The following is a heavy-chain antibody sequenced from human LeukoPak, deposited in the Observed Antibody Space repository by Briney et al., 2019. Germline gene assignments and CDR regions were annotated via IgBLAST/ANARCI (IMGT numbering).Heavy chain of an antibody. Sequence: PGRSLRLSCAASGSTFDDYAMHWVRLAPGKGLEWVSGISWNGGNIDYADSVKGRFTISRDNAKNSLYLQMSSLRAQDTALYYCVFEFKGQAGTTAFDYWGQGTLVTVSS. J-gene: IGHJ4*02. V-gene: IGHV3-9*01. D-gene: IGHD1-7*01. CDR2: ISWNGGNI. CDR3: VFEFKGQAGTTAFDY. CDR1: GSTFDDYA.